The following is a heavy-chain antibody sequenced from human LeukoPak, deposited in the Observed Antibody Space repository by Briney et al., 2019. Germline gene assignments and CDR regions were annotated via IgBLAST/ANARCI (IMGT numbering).Heavy chain of an antibody. CDR3: ARHQGNYGTFYDY. D-gene: IGHD3-16*01. CDR2: INPNSGGT. Sequence: ASVKVSCKASGYTFTSYYMHWVRQAPGQGLEWMGWINPNSGGTNYAQNFQDRVTMTRDTSIRTAYMELSRLRSDDTAMYYCARHQGNYGTFYDYWGQGTLVTVSS. V-gene: IGHV1-2*02. CDR1: GYTFTSYY. J-gene: IGHJ4*02.